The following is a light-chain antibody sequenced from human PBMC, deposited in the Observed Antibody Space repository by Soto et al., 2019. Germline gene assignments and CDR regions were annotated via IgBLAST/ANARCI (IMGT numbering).Light chain of an antibody. CDR3: CSYAGSSFYV. J-gene: IGLJ1*01. V-gene: IGLV2-23*01. Sequence: QSVLTQPASVSGSPGQSITISCTGTSSDVGNYNLVSWYQQHPGKAPKLMIYEGPKRPSGVSNRFSGSKSGNTASLTISGLQAEDEADYYCCSYAGSSFYVFGTGTKLTVL. CDR2: EGP. CDR1: SSDVGNYNL.